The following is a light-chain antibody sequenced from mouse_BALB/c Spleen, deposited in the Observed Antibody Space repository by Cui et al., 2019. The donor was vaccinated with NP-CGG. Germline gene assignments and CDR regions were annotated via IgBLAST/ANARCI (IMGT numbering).Light chain of an antibody. CDR3: ALWYSNHWV. J-gene: IGLJ1*01. CDR2: GTN. CDR1: TGAVTTSNY. V-gene: IGLV1*01. Sequence: AFVSRESALTTSPGETVTLTCRSSTGAVTTSNYANWVQEKPDHLFTGLIGGTNNRPPGVPARFSGSLIGDKAALTITGAQTEDEAIYFCALWYSNHWVFGGGTKLTVL.